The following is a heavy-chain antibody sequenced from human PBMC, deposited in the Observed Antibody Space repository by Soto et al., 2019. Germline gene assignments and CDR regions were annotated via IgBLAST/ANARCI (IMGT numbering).Heavy chain of an antibody. V-gene: IGHV3-33*01. Sequence: QEQLVESGGGVVQPGRSLRLSCEASGFTFRTYGMHWVRQAPGKGLEWVAVIWYDGRNKYYTESVKGRFTISRDNSKSTLYLEMNSLRDEDTAMYYCARGNRHNSGARDHWGQGTQVTVSS. CDR1: GFTFRTYG. J-gene: IGHJ4*02. D-gene: IGHD1-1*01. CDR3: ARGNRHNSGARDH. CDR2: IWYDGRNK.